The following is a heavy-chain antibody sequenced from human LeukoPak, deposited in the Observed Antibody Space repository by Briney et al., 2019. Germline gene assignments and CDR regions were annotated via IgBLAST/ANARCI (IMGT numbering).Heavy chain of an antibody. CDR2: IIPILGIA. D-gene: IGHD3-10*01. V-gene: IGHV1-69*04. Sequence: GASVKVSCKASGGTFSSYAISWVRQAPGQGLEWMGRIIPILGIAKYAQKFRGRVTITADTSTSTAYMELSSLRSEDTAVYYCARDAYYYGSGSYDFWGQGTLVTVSS. CDR3: ARDAYYYGSGSYDF. CDR1: GGTFSSYA. J-gene: IGHJ4*02.